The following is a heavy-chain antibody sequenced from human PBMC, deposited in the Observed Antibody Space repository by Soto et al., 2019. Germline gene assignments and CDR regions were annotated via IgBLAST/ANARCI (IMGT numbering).Heavy chain of an antibody. Sequence: GGSLRLSCVASGFTVSSHYMTWVRQTPGKGLEWVSIIYASDSTFYADSVKCRFTISRDNSKNTVYLQLNSLRAEDTAVYYCATPVTRLIAFDLWGQGTMVTVSS. CDR1: GFTVSSHY. V-gene: IGHV3-53*01. CDR3: ATPVTRLIAFDL. CDR2: IYASDST. D-gene: IGHD4-17*01. J-gene: IGHJ3*01.